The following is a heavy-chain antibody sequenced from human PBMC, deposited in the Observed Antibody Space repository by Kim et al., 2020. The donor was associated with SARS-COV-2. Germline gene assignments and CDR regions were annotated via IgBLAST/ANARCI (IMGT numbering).Heavy chain of an antibody. J-gene: IGHJ5*01. CDR1: GVSIRDYH. CDR3: ARFSDYDVLKDYYLEAWIAP. CDR2: IFNNGDT. Sequence: SETLSLTCSVSGVSIRDYHWTWIRQSPGQGLEWIGYIFNNGDTNYNPSIESRVAISVDASKNHLSLKLSFVTAADTAVYYCARFSDYDVLKDYYLEAWIAPWDQGTQVTVSS. V-gene: IGHV4-59*13. D-gene: IGHD3-16*01.